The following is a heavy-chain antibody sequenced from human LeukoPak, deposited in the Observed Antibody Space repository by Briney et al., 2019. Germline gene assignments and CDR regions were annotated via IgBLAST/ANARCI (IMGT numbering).Heavy chain of an antibody. CDR3: ARQKRYCSSTSCYKGWFDP. CDR2: IYYSGST. J-gene: IGHJ5*02. D-gene: IGHD2-2*02. CDR1: GYSISSGYS. V-gene: IGHV4-38-2*01. Sequence: SETLSLTCAVSGYSISSGYSWGWIRQPPGKGLEWVGTIYYSGSTYYNPSLKSRVTISVDTSKNQFSLKLISVTAADTAVYYCARQKRYCSSTSCYKGWFDPWGQGTLVTVSS.